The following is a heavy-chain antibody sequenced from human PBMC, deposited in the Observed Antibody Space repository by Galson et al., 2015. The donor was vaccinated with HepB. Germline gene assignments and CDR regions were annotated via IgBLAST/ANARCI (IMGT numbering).Heavy chain of an antibody. Sequence: SVKVSCKASGYTFTSYAISWVRQAPGQGLEWMGWISPNNGNTNYVQKLQGRVTMTTDTSTRTAYMELRSLRSDDTAVYYCARSITCFGVVPFDYWGQGTLVTVSS. CDR1: GYTFTSYA. J-gene: IGHJ4*02. CDR3: ARSITCFGVVPFDY. CDR2: ISPNNGNT. V-gene: IGHV1-18*01. D-gene: IGHD3-3*01.